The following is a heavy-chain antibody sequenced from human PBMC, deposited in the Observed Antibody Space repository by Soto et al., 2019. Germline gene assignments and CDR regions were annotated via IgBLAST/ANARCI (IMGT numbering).Heavy chain of an antibody. V-gene: IGHV5-10-1*01. CDR3: ARVLRSGWYFTHFDY. CDR1: GYSFTSYW. J-gene: IGHJ4*02. CDR2: IDPSDSYT. D-gene: IGHD6-19*01. Sequence: RGESLKISCKGSGYSFTSYWISWVRQMPGKGLEWMGRIDPSDSYTNYSPSFQGHVTISADKSISTAYLQWSSLKASDTAMYYCARVLRSGWYFTHFDYWGQGTLVTVSS.